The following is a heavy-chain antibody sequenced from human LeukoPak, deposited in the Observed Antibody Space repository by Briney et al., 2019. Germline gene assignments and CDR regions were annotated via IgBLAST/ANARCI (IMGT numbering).Heavy chain of an antibody. D-gene: IGHD3-10*01. Sequence: GGSLRLSCAASGFTFSSYSMNWVRQAPGKGLEWVSSISSSSSYIYYADSVKGRFTISRDNSKNTLYLQMNGLRAEDTAVYYCAKGRLVWFGELAGFDYWGQGTLVTVSS. CDR1: GFTFSSYS. V-gene: IGHV3-21*04. CDR3: AKGRLVWFGELAGFDY. J-gene: IGHJ4*02. CDR2: ISSSSSYI.